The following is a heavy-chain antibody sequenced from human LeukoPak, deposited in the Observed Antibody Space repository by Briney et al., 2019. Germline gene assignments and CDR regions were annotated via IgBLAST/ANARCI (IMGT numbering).Heavy chain of an antibody. CDR1: GGTFSSYA. CDR2: IIPIFGTA. J-gene: IGHJ5*02. V-gene: IGHV1-69*13. Sequence: ASVKVSCKASGGTFSSYAISWVRQAPGQGLEWMGGIIPIFGTANYAQKFQGRVTITADESTSTAYMELSSLRSEDPAVYSCAREAQEGYCSSTSCPFGPWGQGTLVTVSS. D-gene: IGHD2-2*01. CDR3: AREAQEGYCSSTSCPFGP.